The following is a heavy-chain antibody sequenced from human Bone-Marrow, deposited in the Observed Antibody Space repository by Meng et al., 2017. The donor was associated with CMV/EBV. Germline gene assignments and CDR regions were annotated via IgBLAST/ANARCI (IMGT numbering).Heavy chain of an antibody. V-gene: IGHV1-18*01. D-gene: IGHD3-3*01. CDR3: ARGTIFGVVIGCGMDV. J-gene: IGHJ6*01. CDR2: ISTYNGNT. Sequence: ASVKVSCKASGYDFTSYGVSWVRQAPGQGLEWVGWISTYNGNTNYTEKFQGRVTITTDESTSTAYMELSSLRSEDTAVYYCARGTIFGVVIGCGMDVWGQGTTVTISS. CDR1: GYDFTSYG.